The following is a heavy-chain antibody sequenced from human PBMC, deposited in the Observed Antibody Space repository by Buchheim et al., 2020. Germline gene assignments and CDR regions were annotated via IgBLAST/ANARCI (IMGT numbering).Heavy chain of an antibody. Sequence: QVQLVESGGGVVQPGRSLRLSCAASGFTFSSYAMHWVRQAPGKGLEWVAVIWYDGSNKYYADSVKGRFTISRDNSKNTLYLQMNSLRAEDTAVYYCARTDQDMVRGTYYYYGMDVWGQGTT. CDR2: IWYDGSNK. V-gene: IGHV3-33*08. CDR1: GFTFSSYA. CDR3: ARTDQDMVRGTYYYYGMDV. D-gene: IGHD3-10*01. J-gene: IGHJ6*02.